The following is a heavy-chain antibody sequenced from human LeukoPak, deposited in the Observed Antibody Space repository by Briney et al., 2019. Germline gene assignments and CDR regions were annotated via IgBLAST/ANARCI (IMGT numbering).Heavy chain of an antibody. CDR1: GFTFSSYS. J-gene: IGHJ4*02. CDR3: ARLMDWNDEFDY. V-gene: IGHV3-21*01. Sequence: GGSLRLSCAASGFTFSSYSMNWVRQAPGKGLEWVSSISSSSSYIYYADSVKGRFTISRDNAKNSLYLQMNSLRAEDTAVYYCARLMDWNDEFDYWRQGTLVTVSS. CDR2: ISSSSSYI. D-gene: IGHD1-1*01.